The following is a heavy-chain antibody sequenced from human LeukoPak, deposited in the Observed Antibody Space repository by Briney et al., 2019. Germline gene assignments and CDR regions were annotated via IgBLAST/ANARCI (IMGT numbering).Heavy chain of an antibody. CDR2: INEGGSEG. CDR3: ARAGFSTSRDF. CDR1: GFTFSSYW. Sequence: GGSLRLSCAASGFTFSSYWMSWVRQAPGKGLEWVANINEGGSEGYYVDSLEGRFTISRDNAKNSLYLQMNSLRAEDTAVYYCARAGFSTSRDFWGQGTLVTVSS. D-gene: IGHD2-2*01. V-gene: IGHV3-7*03. J-gene: IGHJ4*02.